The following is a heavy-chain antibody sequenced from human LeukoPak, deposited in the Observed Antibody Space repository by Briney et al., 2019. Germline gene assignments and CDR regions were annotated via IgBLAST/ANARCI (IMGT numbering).Heavy chain of an antibody. D-gene: IGHD2-15*01. CDR2: MYISGNT. V-gene: IGHV4-4*07. CDR3: ARHRVVEFYYYYMDV. CDR1: GDSMNNYY. Sequence: SETLSLTCTVSGDSMNNYYWTWMRQPARTGLEGIGRMYISGNTMYNPSLQSRVTISLDTSKNHFSLQLRSVTAADTAVYYCARHRVVEFYYYYMDVWGKGTTVTVSS. J-gene: IGHJ6*03.